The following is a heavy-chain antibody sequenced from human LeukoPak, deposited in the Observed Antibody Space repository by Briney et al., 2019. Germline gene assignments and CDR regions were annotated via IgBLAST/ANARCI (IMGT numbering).Heavy chain of an antibody. CDR1: GYTFTSYG. J-gene: IGHJ6*03. CDR3: ARDVRSTYYYYYMDV. D-gene: IGHD2-2*01. V-gene: IGHV1-18*01. Sequence: ASVKVSCKASGYTFTSYGISWVRQAPGQGLEWMGWINAYNGNTNYAQKLQGRVTMTTDTSTSTAYMELRSLRSDDTAVYYCARDVRSTYYYYYMDVWGKGTTVTVSS. CDR2: INAYNGNT.